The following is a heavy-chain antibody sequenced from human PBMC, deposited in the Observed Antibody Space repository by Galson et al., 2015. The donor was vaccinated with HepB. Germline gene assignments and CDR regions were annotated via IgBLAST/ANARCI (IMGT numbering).Heavy chain of an antibody. D-gene: IGHD6-13*01. CDR3: DSGPAAAGSLQFYYYDMDV. CDR2: IKRKTDGETT. J-gene: IGHJ6*02. Sequence: SLRLSCAASGFTFSNAWMTWVRQAPEKGLKWVGRIKRKTDGETTDYGAPVKGRFTVSRDDSKNTVYLQMNSLKTEDTAVYYCDSGPAAAGSLQFYYYDMDVWGQGTTVTVSS. V-gene: IGHV3-15*01. CDR1: GFTFSNAW.